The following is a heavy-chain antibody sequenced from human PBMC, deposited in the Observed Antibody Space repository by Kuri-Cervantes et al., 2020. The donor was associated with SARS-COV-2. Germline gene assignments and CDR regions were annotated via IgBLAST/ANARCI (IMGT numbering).Heavy chain of an antibody. CDR1: RFTSSSYG. CDR2: IWYDGSNK. Sequence: GESLKISCPASRFTSSSYGMHWVRQAPGKGLGWVAVIWYDGSNKYYADSVKGRFTISRDNSKNTLYLQMNSLRAEDTAVYYCARDVEQWLVRSFWYYGMDVWGQGTTVTVSS. D-gene: IGHD6-19*01. CDR3: ARDVEQWLVRSFWYYGMDV. J-gene: IGHJ6*02. V-gene: IGHV3-33*01.